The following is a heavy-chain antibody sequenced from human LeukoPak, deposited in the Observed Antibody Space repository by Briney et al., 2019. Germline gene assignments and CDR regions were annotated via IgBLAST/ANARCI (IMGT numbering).Heavy chain of an antibody. Sequence: PSETLSLTCAVSGASISGSGYYLGWIRQPPGKGLEWIGNIYYTGNTYYNASLQGRVTISIDTSKNQFSLRLNSVTAADTAMYYCAKSGGYGLIDYWGQGTLVTVSS. D-gene: IGHD1-26*01. V-gene: IGHV4-39*01. CDR3: AKSGGYGLIDY. CDR2: IYYTGNT. J-gene: IGHJ4*02. CDR1: GASISGSGYY.